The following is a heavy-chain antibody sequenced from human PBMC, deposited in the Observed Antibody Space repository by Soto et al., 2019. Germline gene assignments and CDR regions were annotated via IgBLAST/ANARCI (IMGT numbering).Heavy chain of an antibody. V-gene: IGHV3-23*01. D-gene: IGHD6-25*01. CDR2: ISGSGRTT. CDR1: GFTFSNYA. Sequence: EVQLLEAGGGLVQPGRSLRLSCAASGFTFSNYAMNWVRQAPGQGVDWVSAISGSGRTTYYADSVNGRFTISRDNSKNTLFLQKNSLRAEDAAVYYCAKFFVETGSNSGWPWSFHYWGQGTLVTVSS. J-gene: IGHJ4*02. CDR3: AKFFVETGSNSGWPWSFHY.